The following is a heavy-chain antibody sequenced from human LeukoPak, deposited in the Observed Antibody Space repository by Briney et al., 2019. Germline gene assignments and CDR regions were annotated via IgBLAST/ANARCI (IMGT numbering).Heavy chain of an antibody. J-gene: IGHJ4*02. Sequence: SETLSLTCTVSGGSISSSSYYWGWIRQPPGKGLEWIGSIYYSGSTYYNPSLKSRVTISVDTSKNQSSLKLSSVTAADTAVYYCARDSSDYGDNSFDYWGQGTLVTVSS. CDR2: IYYSGST. V-gene: IGHV4-39*02. CDR1: GGSISSSSYY. D-gene: IGHD4-17*01. CDR3: ARDSSDYGDNSFDY.